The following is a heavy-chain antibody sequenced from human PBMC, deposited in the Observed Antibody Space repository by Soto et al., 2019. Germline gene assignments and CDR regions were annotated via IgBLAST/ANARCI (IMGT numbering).Heavy chain of an antibody. J-gene: IGHJ3*02. CDR3: ARSCSGGSCYLAFDI. CDR1: GGSISSSSYY. D-gene: IGHD2-15*01. Sequence: QLQLQESGPGLVKPSETLSLTCTVSGGSISSSSYYWGWIRQPPGKGLEWIGSIYYSGSTYYNPSLNSRVTISVDTSKNQFSLKLSSVTAADTAVYYCARSCSGGSCYLAFDIWGQGTMVTVSS. V-gene: IGHV4-39*01. CDR2: IYYSGST.